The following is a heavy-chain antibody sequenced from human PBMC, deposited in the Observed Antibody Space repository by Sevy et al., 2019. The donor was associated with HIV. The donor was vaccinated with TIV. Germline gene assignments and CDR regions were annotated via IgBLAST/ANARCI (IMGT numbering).Heavy chain of an antibody. Sequence: ASVKVSCKASGYTFTGYYMHWERQAPGQGLEWMGWINPNSGGTNYAQKFQGRVTMTRDTSISTAYMELSRLRSDDTAVYYCARDLVIAAAGLMTEYFQHWGQGTLVTVSS. D-gene: IGHD6-13*01. J-gene: IGHJ1*01. V-gene: IGHV1-2*02. CDR2: INPNSGGT. CDR1: GYTFTGYY. CDR3: ARDLVIAAAGLMTEYFQH.